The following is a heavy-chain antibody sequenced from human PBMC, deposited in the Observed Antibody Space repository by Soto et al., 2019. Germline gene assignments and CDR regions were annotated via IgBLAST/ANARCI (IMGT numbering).Heavy chain of an antibody. V-gene: IGHV4-34*01. J-gene: IGHJ6*02. CDR2: INHSGST. Sequence: QVQLQQWGAGLLKPSETLSLTCAVYGGSFSGYYWSWIRQPPGKGLEWIGEINHSGSTNYNPSLKSRVTISVDTSKNQFSLKLSFVTAADTAVYYCARGHGPLLWFRELYYGRDVWGQGTTVTVSS. CDR3: ARGHGPLLWFRELYYGRDV. D-gene: IGHD3-10*01. CDR1: GGSFSGYY.